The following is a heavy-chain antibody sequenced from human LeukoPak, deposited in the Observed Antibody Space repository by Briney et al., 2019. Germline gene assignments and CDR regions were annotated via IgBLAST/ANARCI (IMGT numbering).Heavy chain of an antibody. Sequence: GGSLRLSCEASGFIFSNYWMSWVRQAPVKGLEWVSAISGDGTRTYYADSVKGRFTISRDNSKNTLYLEMSSLRVEDTAIYYCAKWPEGAMDYFDYWGQGTLVTVSS. CDR3: AKWPEGAMDYFDY. V-gene: IGHV3-23*01. D-gene: IGHD3-16*01. CDR1: GFIFSNYW. J-gene: IGHJ4*02. CDR2: ISGDGTRT.